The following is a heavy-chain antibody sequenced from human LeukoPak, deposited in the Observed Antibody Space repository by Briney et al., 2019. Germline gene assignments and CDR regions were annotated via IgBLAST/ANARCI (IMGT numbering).Heavy chain of an antibody. D-gene: IGHD3-10*01. CDR2: INHSGST. CDR3: ARGGVLLWFGGKNWFDP. CDR1: GGSFSGYY. Sequence: SETLSLTCAVYGGSFSGYYWSWIRQPPGKGLEWIGEINHSGSTNYNPSLKSRVTISVDTSKNQFSLKLSSMTAADTAVYYCARGGVLLWFGGKNWFDPWGQGTLVTVSS. J-gene: IGHJ5*02. V-gene: IGHV4-34*01.